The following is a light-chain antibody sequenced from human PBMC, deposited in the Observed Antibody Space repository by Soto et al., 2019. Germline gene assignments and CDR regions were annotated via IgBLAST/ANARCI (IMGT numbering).Light chain of an antibody. Sequence: DIQMTQSPSTLSASVGDRVTITCRASQSISTWLAWFQQKPGKAPNLLIYKASSLESGVPSRFSGSGSGTEFTLTINTLQPDDFATYYCQQYNSSQLTFGGGTKVEIK. CDR1: QSISTW. CDR3: QQYNSSQLT. CDR2: KAS. J-gene: IGKJ4*01. V-gene: IGKV1-5*03.